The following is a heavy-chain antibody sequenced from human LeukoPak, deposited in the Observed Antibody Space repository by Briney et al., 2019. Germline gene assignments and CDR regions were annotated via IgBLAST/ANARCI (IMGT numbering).Heavy chain of an antibody. Sequence: SETLSLTCTVSGYSISSGYYWGWIRQPPGKGLEWIGSIYYSGSTYYNPSLKSRVTISVDTSKNQFSLKLSSVTAADTAVYYCARHDLTPVVAAHFDYWGQGTLVTVSS. CDR1: GYSISSGYY. CDR2: IYYSGST. V-gene: IGHV4-38-2*02. D-gene: IGHD2-15*01. CDR3: ARHDLTPVVAAHFDY. J-gene: IGHJ4*02.